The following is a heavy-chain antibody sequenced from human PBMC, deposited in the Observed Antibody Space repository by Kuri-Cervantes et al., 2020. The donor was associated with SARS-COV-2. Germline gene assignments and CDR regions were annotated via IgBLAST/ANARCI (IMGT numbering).Heavy chain of an antibody. CDR3: AKDRGWVRGVMQDY. D-gene: IGHD3-10*01. CDR1: GFTFSSHA. J-gene: IGHJ4*02. Sequence: GGSLRLSCAASGFTFSSHAMHWVRQAPGKGLEWVAVISYDGSNKYYADSVKGRFTISRGNSKNTLYLQMNSLRAEDTAVYYCAKDRGWVRGVMQDYWGQGTLVTVSS. V-gene: IGHV3-30-3*01. CDR2: ISYDGSNK.